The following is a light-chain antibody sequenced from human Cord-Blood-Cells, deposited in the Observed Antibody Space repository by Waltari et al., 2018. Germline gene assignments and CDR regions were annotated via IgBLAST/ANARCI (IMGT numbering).Light chain of an antibody. J-gene: IGKJ4*01. Sequence: EIVLTQSPATLSLSPGERATLSCRASQSVSSYLAWYQQKPGQAPRLLIYDASNRATGIPARFSGSGSGTDFTLTISSLEPEDFAVYYCQQRSNLFGGGTKEEIK. CDR3: QQRSNL. V-gene: IGKV3-11*01. CDR2: DAS. CDR1: QSVSSY.